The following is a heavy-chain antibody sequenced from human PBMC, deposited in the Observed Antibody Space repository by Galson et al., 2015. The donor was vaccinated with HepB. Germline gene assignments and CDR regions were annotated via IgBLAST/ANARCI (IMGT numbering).Heavy chain of an antibody. CDR1: GFTFSSYA. CDR3: ARVTTGSGSYYNRYYYYGMDV. D-gene: IGHD3-10*01. Sequence: SLRLSCAASGFTFSSYAMHWVRQAPGKGLEWVAVISYDGSNKYYADSVKGRFTISRDNSKNTLYLQMNSLRAEDTAVYYYARVTTGSGSYYNRYYYYGMDVWGQGTTVTVSS. V-gene: IGHV3-30-3*01. J-gene: IGHJ6*02. CDR2: ISYDGSNK.